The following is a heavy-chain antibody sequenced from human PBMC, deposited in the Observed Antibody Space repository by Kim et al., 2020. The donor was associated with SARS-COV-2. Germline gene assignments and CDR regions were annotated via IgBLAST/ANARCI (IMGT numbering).Heavy chain of an antibody. D-gene: IGHD1-1*01. J-gene: IGHJ6*02. CDR1: GGTFSSYA. CDR3: ARDDREVTTYYGMDV. V-gene: IGHV1-69*13. CDR2: IIPIFGTA. Sequence: SVKVSCKASGGTFSSYAISWVRQAPGQGLEWMGGIIPIFGTANYAQKFQGRVTITADESTSTAYMELSSLRSEDTAVYYCARDDREVTTYYGMDVWGQGTTVTVSS.